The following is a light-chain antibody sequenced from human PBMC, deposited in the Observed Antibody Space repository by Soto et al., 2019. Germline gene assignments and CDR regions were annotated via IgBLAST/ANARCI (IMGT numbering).Light chain of an antibody. CDR3: SSYTTSGTLV. CDR1: SSDVGSYNY. CDR2: DVS. J-gene: IGLJ1*01. V-gene: IGLV2-14*03. Sequence: QSALTQSASVSGSPGQSIIISCTGTSSDVGSYNYVSWYQHHPGKAPKFMIYDVSNRPSGVSNRFSGSKSGNTASLTISGRQAEDEADYYCSSYTTSGTLVFGSGTKVTVL.